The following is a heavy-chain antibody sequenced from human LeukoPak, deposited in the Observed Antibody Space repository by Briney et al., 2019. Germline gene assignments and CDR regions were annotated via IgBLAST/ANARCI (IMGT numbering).Heavy chain of an antibody. D-gene: IGHD5-18*01. V-gene: IGHV4-39*07. CDR3: AGYSYGTVDY. Sequence: SETLSLTCTVSGGSISSSSYYWGWIRQPPGKGLEWIGSIYYSGSTYYNPSLKSRVTISVDTSKNQFSLKLSSVTAADTAVYYCAGYSYGTVDYWGQGTLVTVSS. CDR1: GGSISSSSYY. J-gene: IGHJ4*02. CDR2: IYYSGST.